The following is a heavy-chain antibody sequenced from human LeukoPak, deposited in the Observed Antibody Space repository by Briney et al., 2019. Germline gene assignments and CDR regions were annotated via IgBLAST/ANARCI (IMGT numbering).Heavy chain of an antibody. CDR2: ISSSGSTI. CDR3: ARDRPRYCSGGSCYGYAFDI. CDR1: GFTFSDYY. J-gene: IGHJ3*02. V-gene: IGHV3-11*01. D-gene: IGHD2-15*01. Sequence: PGGSLRLSCAASGFTFSDYYMSWIRQAPGKGLEWVSYISSSGSTIYYADSVKGRFTISRDNAKNSLYLQMNSLRAEDTAVYYCARDRPRYCSGGSCYGYAFDIWGQGTMVTVSS.